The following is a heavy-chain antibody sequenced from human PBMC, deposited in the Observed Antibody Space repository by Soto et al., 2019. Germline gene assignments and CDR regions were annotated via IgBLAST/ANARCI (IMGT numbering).Heavy chain of an antibody. CDR2: IYYSGST. V-gene: IGHV4-39*01. D-gene: IGHD3-22*01. CDR3: ARLGSSNYYDSSGYYPFDY. CDR1: GGSISSSSYY. J-gene: IGHJ4*02. Sequence: PSETLSLTCTVSGGSISSSSYYWGWIRQPPGKGLEWIGSIYYSGSTYYNPSLKSRVTISVDTSKNQFSLKLSSVTAADTAVYYCARLGSSNYYDSSGYYPFDYWGQGTPVTVSS.